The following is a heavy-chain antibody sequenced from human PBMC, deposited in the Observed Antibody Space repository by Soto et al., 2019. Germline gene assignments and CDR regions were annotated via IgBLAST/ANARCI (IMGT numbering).Heavy chain of an antibody. CDR2: IYYSGST. CDR1: GDSINNRSYY. D-gene: IGHD2-21*02. CDR3: ARQRTSVVTQAYFDS. Sequence: SETLSLTCTVTGDSINNRSYYWGWIRQPPGKGLEWIGSIYYSGSTYNNPSLKSRVTMSVDTSKNQFSLKLRSVTAADTALYYCARQRTSVVTQAYFDSWGQGSLVTVSS. J-gene: IGHJ4*02. V-gene: IGHV4-39*01.